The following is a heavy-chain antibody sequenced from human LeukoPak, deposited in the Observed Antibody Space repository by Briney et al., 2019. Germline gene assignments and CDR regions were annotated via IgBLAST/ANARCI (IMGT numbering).Heavy chain of an antibody. CDR3: AKGNGGNAFDY. J-gene: IGHJ4*02. CDR1: GFTFSDYY. V-gene: IGHV3-11*01. D-gene: IGHD4-23*01. Sequence: GGSLRLSCAASGFTFSDYYMSWIRQAPGKGLEWVSYISSSGSTIYYADSVKGRFTISRDNSKDTLYLQMNSLRAEDTAVYYCAKGNGGNAFDYWGQGTLVTVSS. CDR2: ISSSGSTI.